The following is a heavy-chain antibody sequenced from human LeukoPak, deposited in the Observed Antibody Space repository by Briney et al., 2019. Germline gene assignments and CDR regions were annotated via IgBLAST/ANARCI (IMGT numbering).Heavy chain of an antibody. V-gene: IGHV4-39*07. CDR1: GGSISSSSYY. D-gene: IGHD6-13*01. CDR3: ARTSSSSWYGYYYYMDV. J-gene: IGHJ6*03. CDR2: IYYSGST. Sequence: PSETLSLTCTVSGGSISSSSYYWGWIRQPPGKGLEWIGSIYYSGSTYYNPSLKSRVTISVDTSKNQFSLKLSSVTAADTAVYYCARTSSSSWYGYYYYMDVWGKGTTVTVSS.